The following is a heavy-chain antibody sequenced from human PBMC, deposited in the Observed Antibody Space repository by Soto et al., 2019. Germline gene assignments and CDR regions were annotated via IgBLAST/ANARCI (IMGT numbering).Heavy chain of an antibody. V-gene: IGHV3-30-3*01. CDR3: ALHDYGDYDY. CDR2: ISYDGSNE. Sequence: PGGSLRLSCAASGFTFSSFAMHWVRRAPGKGLEWVAVISYDGSNEYYADSVKGRFTISRDNSKNTLYLQMNSLRSEDTAVYYCALHDYGDYDYWGQGTLVTVSS. CDR1: GFTFSSFA. J-gene: IGHJ4*02. D-gene: IGHD4-17*01.